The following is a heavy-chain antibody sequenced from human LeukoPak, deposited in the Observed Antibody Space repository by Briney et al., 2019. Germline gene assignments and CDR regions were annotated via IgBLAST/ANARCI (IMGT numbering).Heavy chain of an antibody. Sequence: PGGSLKLSCAASGFTLNSYAMNWVRQAPGKGPEWVSAISASGGRTYYADSVKGRFTISRDNSQNTLYLQMSSLRADDTAVYYCARVKMATIDYWGQGTLVTVSS. CDR1: GFTLNSYA. CDR2: ISASGGRT. J-gene: IGHJ4*02. V-gene: IGHV3-23*01. D-gene: IGHD5-24*01. CDR3: ARVKMATIDY.